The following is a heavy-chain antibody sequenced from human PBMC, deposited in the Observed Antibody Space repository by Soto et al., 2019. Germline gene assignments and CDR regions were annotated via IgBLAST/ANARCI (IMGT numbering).Heavy chain of an antibody. Sequence: SETLSLTCTVSGGSISSSSYYWGWIRQPPGKGLEWIGSIYYSGSTYYNPSLKSRVTISVDTSKNQFSLKLSSVTAADTAVYYCARQSMVRGVNWGQGTLVAVSS. CDR2: IYYSGST. D-gene: IGHD3-10*01. CDR3: ARQSMVRGVN. CDR1: GGSISSSSYY. V-gene: IGHV4-39*01. J-gene: IGHJ4*02.